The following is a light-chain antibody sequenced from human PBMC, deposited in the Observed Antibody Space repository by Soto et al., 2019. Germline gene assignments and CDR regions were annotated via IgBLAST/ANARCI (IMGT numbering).Light chain of an antibody. J-gene: IGLJ1*01. CDR2: EVS. CDR1: STDVGTYNL. V-gene: IGLV2-23*02. Sequence: QSALTQPASVSGSPGQSITISWTGTSTDVGTYNLVSWYQQHPGEAPKFMIYEVSKRPSGVSNRFSGSKSGNTASLTISGLQAEDEADYYCCSYAGSSTLYVFGTGTKVTVL. CDR3: CSYAGSSTLYV.